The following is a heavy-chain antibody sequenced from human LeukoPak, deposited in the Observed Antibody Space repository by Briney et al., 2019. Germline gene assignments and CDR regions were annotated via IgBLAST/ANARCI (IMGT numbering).Heavy chain of an antibody. J-gene: IGHJ3*02. V-gene: IGHV3-64*01. CDR2: ISSNGGST. D-gene: IGHD3-9*01. CDR1: GFTFSSYA. Sequence: GGSLRLSCAASGFTFSSYAMHWVRQAPGKGLEYVSAISSNGGSTYYANSVKGRFTISRDNSKNTLYLQMGSLRAEDMAVYYCVRDILTGWAFDIWGQGTMVTVSS. CDR3: VRDILTGWAFDI.